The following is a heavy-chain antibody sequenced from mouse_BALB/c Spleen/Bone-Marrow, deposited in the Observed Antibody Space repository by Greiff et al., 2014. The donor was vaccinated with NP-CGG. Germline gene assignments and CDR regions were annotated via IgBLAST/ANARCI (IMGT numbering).Heavy chain of an antibody. D-gene: IGHD2-10*02. CDR3: ARSGGYGNYFAWFAY. Sequence: VQLQQSGAELVKPGASVKLSCTASGFNIKDTYMHWVKQRPEQGLEWIGRIDPANGNTKYDPKFQGKATITADTSSNTAYLQLSSLTSDDTAVYYCARSGGYGNYFAWFAYWGQGTLVTVSA. V-gene: IGHV14-3*02. CDR2: IDPANGNT. J-gene: IGHJ3*01. CDR1: GFNIKDTY.